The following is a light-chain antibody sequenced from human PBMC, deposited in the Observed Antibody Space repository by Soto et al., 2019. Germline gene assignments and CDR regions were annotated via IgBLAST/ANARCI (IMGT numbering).Light chain of an antibody. CDR2: KAS. Sequence: DIQMTQSPSTLSASVGDRVTITCRASQSISSWLAWYQQKPGRAPNLLISKASTLESGVPSRFSGRGSGPDFTLTLSRLQPDDFATYYCQQYNSYPATFGHGTKVEIK. CDR1: QSISSW. CDR3: QQYNSYPAT. V-gene: IGKV1-5*03. J-gene: IGKJ1*01.